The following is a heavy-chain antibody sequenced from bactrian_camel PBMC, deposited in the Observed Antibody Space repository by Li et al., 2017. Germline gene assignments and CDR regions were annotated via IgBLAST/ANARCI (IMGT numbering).Heavy chain of an antibody. J-gene: IGHJ4*01. D-gene: IGHD2*01. Sequence: HVQLVESGGGSVQFGGSLRLSCAASGYTDNSDCIGWFRQAPGKELEWVSGISNDGQNIDYADSVKGRFTISRDNAKNTLYLQLDSLKTEDTAMYYCAKVFRCGGTSYTVSSRGQGTQVTVS. CDR2: ISNDGQNI. V-gene: IGHV3S1*01. CDR1: GYTDNSDC.